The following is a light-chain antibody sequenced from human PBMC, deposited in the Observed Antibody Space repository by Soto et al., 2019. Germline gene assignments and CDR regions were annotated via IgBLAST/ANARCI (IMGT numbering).Light chain of an antibody. CDR3: QQYENLPT. CDR1: QGISSY. J-gene: IGKJ5*01. Sequence: TQSPSSFSASTGDRVTITCRASQGISSYLNWYQQKPGRAPKLLIYDASNLEAGVPSRFRGSGSGTDFTFTISRLQPEDIATYYCQQYENLPTFGQGTRLEIK. CDR2: DAS. V-gene: IGKV1-33*01.